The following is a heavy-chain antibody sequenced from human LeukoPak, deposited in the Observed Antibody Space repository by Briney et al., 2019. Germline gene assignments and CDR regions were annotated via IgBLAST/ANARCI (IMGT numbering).Heavy chain of an antibody. V-gene: IGHV4-4*07. CDR1: GASISSYY. CDR3: AGHHPRNTVDF. J-gene: IGHJ4*02. D-gene: IGHD2/OR15-2a*01. CDR2: LYISGST. Sequence: PSETLSLTCTVSGASISSYYYNWIRQTAGRGLEWIGRLYISGSTDYNPSLKSRATISVDTSKNQFSLKLSSVTAADTAVYYCAGHHPRNTVDFWGQGTLVTVSS.